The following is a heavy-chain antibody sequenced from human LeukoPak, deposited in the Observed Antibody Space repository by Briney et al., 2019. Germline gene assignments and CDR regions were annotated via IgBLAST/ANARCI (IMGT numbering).Heavy chain of an antibody. D-gene: IGHD5-18*01. CDR1: GFTVSSNY. Sequence: GGSLRLSCAASGFTVSSNYMSWVRQAPGKGLEWVSVIYSGGSTYYADSVKGRFTISRDNSKNTLYLQMNSLRAEDTAVCYCARDCPSMDTHPRKRGGMDVWGQGTTVTVSS. V-gene: IGHV3-66*01. J-gene: IGHJ6*02. CDR2: IYSGGST. CDR3: ARDCPSMDTHPRKRGGMDV.